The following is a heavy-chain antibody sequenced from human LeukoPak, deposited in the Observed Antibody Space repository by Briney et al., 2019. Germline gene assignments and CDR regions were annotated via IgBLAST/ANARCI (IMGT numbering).Heavy chain of an antibody. CDR2: IIPIFGTA. V-gene: IGHV1-69*05. Sequence: SVKVSCKASGGTFSSYAISWVRQAPGQGLEWMGGIIPIFGTANYAQKFQGRVTITTDESTSTAYMELSSLRSEDTAVYYCARGEAIAARFDYWGQGTLVTVSS. CDR3: ARGEAIAARFDY. J-gene: IGHJ4*02. CDR1: GGTFSSYA. D-gene: IGHD6-6*01.